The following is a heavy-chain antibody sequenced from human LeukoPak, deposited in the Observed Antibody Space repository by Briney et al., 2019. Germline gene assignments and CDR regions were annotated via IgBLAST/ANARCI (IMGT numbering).Heavy chain of an antibody. CDR3: ARGASYVILTGYSYFDY. CDR1: GYTFTSYG. Sequence: ASVKVSCKASGYTFTSYGISWVRQAPGQGLEWMRWISTHNGNTKYAQKFQDRVTMTIDTSTSTAYMELRSLRSDDTAVYYCARGASYVILTGYSYFDYWGQGTLVTVSS. V-gene: IGHV1-18*01. CDR2: ISTHNGNT. J-gene: IGHJ4*02. D-gene: IGHD3-9*01.